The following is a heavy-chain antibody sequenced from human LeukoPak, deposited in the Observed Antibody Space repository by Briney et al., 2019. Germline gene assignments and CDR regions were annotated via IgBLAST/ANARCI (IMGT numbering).Heavy chain of an antibody. V-gene: IGHV4-61*02. CDR1: GGSISSGSYY. CDR3: ARGSYYDFWSGYPLALDY. J-gene: IGHJ4*02. D-gene: IGHD3-3*01. CDR2: IYTSGST. Sequence: SETLSLTCTVSGGSISSGSYYWSWIRQPAGKGLEWIGRIYTSGSTNYNPSLKSRVTISVDTPKNQFSLKLSSVTAADTAVYYCARGSYYDFWSGYPLALDYWGQGTLVTVSS.